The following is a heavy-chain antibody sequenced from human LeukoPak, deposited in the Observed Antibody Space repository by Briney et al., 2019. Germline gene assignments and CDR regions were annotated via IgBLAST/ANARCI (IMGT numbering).Heavy chain of an antibody. CDR1: GGSISSYY. D-gene: IGHD3-9*01. CDR3: ARLVTSYDILTSYSYYFDS. J-gene: IGHJ4*02. CDR2: FYYTGRT. V-gene: IGHV4-59*08. Sequence: TSETLSLTCTVPGGSISSYYWSWIRQPPGEGLEWIAYFYYTGRTNYNPSLKSRVTISVDTSENQLSLELISVTAADTAVYFCARLVTSYDILTSYSYYFDSWGQGTLVTVSS.